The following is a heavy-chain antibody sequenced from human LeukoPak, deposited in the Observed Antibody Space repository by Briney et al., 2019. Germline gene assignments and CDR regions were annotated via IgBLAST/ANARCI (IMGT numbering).Heavy chain of an antibody. D-gene: IGHD3-22*01. CDR3: ASGYYGSSGCWTNAFDI. J-gene: IGHJ3*02. Sequence: SETLTLTCTVSGGSISSGGYYWSWIRQHPGKGLEWIGYIYYSRSTYYNPSLKSRVTISVDSSKNQFSLKLSSGAAADTAVYYCASGYYGSSGCWTNAFDIWGQGTMVTVSS. V-gene: IGHV4-31*03. CDR2: IYYSRST. CDR1: GGSISSGGYY.